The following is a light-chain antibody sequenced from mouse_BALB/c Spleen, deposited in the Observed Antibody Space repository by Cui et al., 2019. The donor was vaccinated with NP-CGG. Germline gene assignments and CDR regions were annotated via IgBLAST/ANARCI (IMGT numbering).Light chain of an antibody. J-gene: IGLJ1*01. CDR2: GTN. CDR3: ALWYSNHWV. CDR1: TGSVTTSNY. Sequence: QAVVTQESALTTSPGETVTLTSRSSTGSVTTSNYANWVQEKPDHLFTGLIGGTNNRVPGIPARFSGSLIGDKAALTITGAKTEDEAIYFCALWYSNHWVFGGGTNLTVL. V-gene: IGLV1*01.